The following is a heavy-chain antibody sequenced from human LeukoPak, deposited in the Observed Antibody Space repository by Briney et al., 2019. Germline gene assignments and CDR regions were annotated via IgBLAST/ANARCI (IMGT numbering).Heavy chain of an antibody. CDR2: IYYSGST. V-gene: IGHV4-59*01. Sequence: SQTLSLTCTVSGGSISSYYWSWIRQPPGKGLEWIGYIYYSGSTNYNPSLKSRVTISVDTSKNQFSLKLSSVTAADTAVYYCARVPDSSGYYSEWYFDLWGCGTLVTVSS. CDR1: GGSISSYY. D-gene: IGHD3-22*01. J-gene: IGHJ2*01. CDR3: ARVPDSSGYYSEWYFDL.